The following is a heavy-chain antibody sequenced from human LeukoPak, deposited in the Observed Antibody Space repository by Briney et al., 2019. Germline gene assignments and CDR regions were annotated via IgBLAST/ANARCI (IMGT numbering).Heavy chain of an antibody. CDR3: ARNDEQSIAAAGTRWFDP. Sequence: GGSLRLSCAASGFTFSSYGMHWVRQAPGKGLEWVAVISYDGSNKYYADSVKGRFTISRDNSKNTLYLQMNSLRAEDTAVYYCARNDEQSIAAAGTRWFDPWGQGTLVTVSS. CDR2: ISYDGSNK. D-gene: IGHD6-13*01. V-gene: IGHV3-30*03. CDR1: GFTFSSYG. J-gene: IGHJ5*02.